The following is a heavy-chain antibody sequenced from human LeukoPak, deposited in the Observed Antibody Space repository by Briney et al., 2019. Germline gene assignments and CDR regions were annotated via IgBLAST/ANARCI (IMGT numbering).Heavy chain of an antibody. D-gene: IGHD3-22*01. CDR2: IYPGDSNT. V-gene: IGHV5-51*01. J-gene: IGHJ6*02. Sequence: GESLKISCKGSGYSFTRYWIAWVRQMPGKGLEWMGVIYPGDSNTRYSPSFQGQVTISADKSISTAYLQWSSLKASDTAMYYCERRDSSGSSPYYYYGMDVWGQGTTVTVSS. CDR3: ERRDSSGSSPYYYYGMDV. CDR1: GYSFTRYW.